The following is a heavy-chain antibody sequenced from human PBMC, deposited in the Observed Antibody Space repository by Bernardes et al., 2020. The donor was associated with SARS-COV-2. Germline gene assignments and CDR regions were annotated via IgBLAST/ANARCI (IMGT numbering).Heavy chain of an antibody. CDR1: GFTFSSSV. V-gene: IGHV3-48*03. J-gene: IGHJ4*02. CDR3: AREYTYGFDS. D-gene: IGHD5-18*01. Sequence: GGSLRLSCAASGFTFSSSVMNWVRQAPGKGLEWVSYISTGGSTKYYADSVKGRFTISRDNAKNSLYLQMNSLRAEDTAAYYCAREYTYGFDSWGQGTLVTVSS. CDR2: ISTGGSTK.